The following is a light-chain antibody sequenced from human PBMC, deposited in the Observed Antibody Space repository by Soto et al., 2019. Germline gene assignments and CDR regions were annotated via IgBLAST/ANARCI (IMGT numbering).Light chain of an antibody. J-gene: IGKJ1*01. V-gene: IGKV3-20*01. Sequence: EIVLTQSPGTLSLSPGERATLSCRASQSVASNYLGWYQQKPGQAPRLLIYAASSRATGIPDRFSGGGSGTDFTLTISRLEPEDFAVYYCQLYYSGMFGQGTKVEIK. CDR3: QLYYSGM. CDR1: QSVASNY. CDR2: AAS.